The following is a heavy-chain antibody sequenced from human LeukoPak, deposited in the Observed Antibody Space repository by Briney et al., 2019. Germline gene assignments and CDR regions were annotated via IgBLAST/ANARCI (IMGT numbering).Heavy chain of an antibody. V-gene: IGHV4-4*07. CDR3: AREVVVINRGAFDI. D-gene: IGHD3-22*01. CDR1: GGSISSYY. J-gene: IGHJ3*02. Sequence: SETLSLTCTVSGGSISSYYWSWIRQPAGKGLEWIGRIYTSGSTNYNPSLKSRVTISVDTSKNQFSLKLSSVTAADTAVYYCAREVVVINRGAFDIWGQGTMVTVSS. CDR2: IYTSGST.